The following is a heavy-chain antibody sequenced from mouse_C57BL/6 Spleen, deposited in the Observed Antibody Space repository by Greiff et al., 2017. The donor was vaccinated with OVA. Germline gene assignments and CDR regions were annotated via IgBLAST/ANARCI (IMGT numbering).Heavy chain of an antibody. J-gene: IGHJ4*01. CDR1: GFTFSSYG. CDR3: ARQQAYGNYDYAMDY. V-gene: IGHV5-6*01. Sequence: EVQVVESGGDLVKPGGSLKLSCAASGFTFSSYGMSWVRQTPDKRLEWVATISSGGSYTYYPDSVKGRFTISRDNAKNTLYLQMSSLKSEDTAMYYCARQQAYGNYDYAMDYWGQGTSVTVSS. CDR2: ISSGGSYT. D-gene: IGHD2-1*01.